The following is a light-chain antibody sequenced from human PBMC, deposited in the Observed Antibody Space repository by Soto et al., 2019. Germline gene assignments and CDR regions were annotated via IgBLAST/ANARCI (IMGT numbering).Light chain of an antibody. Sequence: ETVLTQSPATLSVSPGDRATLSCRASQSISTTLAWYQQRPGQAPRLLIYGASTRATGIPSRFSGSGSLTDFTLTISSLQSEDSAVYYCHQYNNRPPYTFGQGTRLEI. V-gene: IGKV3-15*01. CDR3: HQYNNRPPYT. CDR1: QSISTT. J-gene: IGKJ2*01. CDR2: GAS.